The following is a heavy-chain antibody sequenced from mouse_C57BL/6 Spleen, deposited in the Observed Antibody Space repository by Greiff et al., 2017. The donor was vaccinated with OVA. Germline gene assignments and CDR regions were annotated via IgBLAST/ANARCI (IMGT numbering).Heavy chain of an antibody. V-gene: IGHV10-3*01. CDR1: GFTFNTYA. D-gene: IGHD2-3*01. CDR2: IRRKSSNYAT. Sequence: EVKLQESGGGLVQPKGSLKLSCAASGFTFNTYAMHWVRQAPGKGLEWVAHIRRKSSNYATYYADSVKDRFTIARDDSQSMLYLQMNNLKTEDTAMYYCVREFYDGFAWFAYWGQGTLVTVSA. J-gene: IGHJ3*01. CDR3: VREFYDGFAWFAY.